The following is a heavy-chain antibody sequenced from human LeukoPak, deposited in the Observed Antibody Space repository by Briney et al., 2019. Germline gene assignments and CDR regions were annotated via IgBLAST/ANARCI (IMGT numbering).Heavy chain of an antibody. Sequence: GGSLRLSCAASGFTVSSNYMSWVRQAPGKGLEWVSVIYSGGSTYYADSVKGRFTISRDNSKNTLYLQMNSLRAEDTAVYYCAREATPGGYSSSWYIYWGQGTLVTVSS. CDR2: IYSGGST. D-gene: IGHD6-13*01. J-gene: IGHJ4*02. CDR1: GFTVSSNY. CDR3: AREATPGGYSSSWYIY. V-gene: IGHV3-66*01.